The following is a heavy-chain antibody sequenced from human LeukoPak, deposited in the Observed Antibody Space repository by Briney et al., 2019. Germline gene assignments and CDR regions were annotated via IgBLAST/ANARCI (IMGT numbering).Heavy chain of an antibody. D-gene: IGHD6-13*01. Sequence: GGSLTLSCAASGFTFSRFGMHWVRQAPGKGLEWVAVIWYDASNKYYADSVKGRFTISRDNSKNTLFLQMNSLRDDDTAVYYCVRGVGVSRFNYFDPWGQGTLVIVSS. CDR1: GFTFSRFG. V-gene: IGHV3-33*01. CDR2: IWYDASNK. J-gene: IGHJ5*02. CDR3: VRGVGVSRFNYFDP.